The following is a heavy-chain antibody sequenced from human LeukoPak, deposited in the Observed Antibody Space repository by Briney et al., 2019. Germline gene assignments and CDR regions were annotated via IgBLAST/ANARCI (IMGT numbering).Heavy chain of an antibody. V-gene: IGHV4-59*01. Sequence: PSETLSLTCTVSGGSISSYYWSWIRQPPGKGLEWIGYIYYGGSTNYNPSLKSRVTISVDTSKNQFSLKLSSVTAADTAVYYCARDSIVVVPAASPRNDYYYYYGMDVWGQGTTVTVSS. CDR1: GGSISSYY. J-gene: IGHJ6*02. D-gene: IGHD2-2*01. CDR2: IYYGGST. CDR3: ARDSIVVVPAASPRNDYYYYYGMDV.